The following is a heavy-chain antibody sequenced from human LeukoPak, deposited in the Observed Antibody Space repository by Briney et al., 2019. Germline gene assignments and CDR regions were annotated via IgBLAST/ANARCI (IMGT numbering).Heavy chain of an antibody. Sequence: GGSLRLTCAASGFTLSSYAMSWVRQAPGKGLEWVSSISASGGSTNYADSVKGRSTISRDNSKNTLYLQMNSLRADDTAVYYCAKDRHVVVVPAAPFDYWGQGTLVTVSS. D-gene: IGHD2-2*01. CDR2: ISASGGST. V-gene: IGHV3-23*01. CDR3: AKDRHVVVVPAAPFDY. CDR1: GFTLSSYA. J-gene: IGHJ4*02.